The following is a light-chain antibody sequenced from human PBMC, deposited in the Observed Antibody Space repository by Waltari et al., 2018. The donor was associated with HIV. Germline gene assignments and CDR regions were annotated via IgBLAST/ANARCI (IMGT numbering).Light chain of an antibody. CDR2: EDD. J-gene: IGLJ2*01. CDR3: GSWDSGLNVAV. CDR1: TSNIGINH. Sequence: QSVSPQPPPVSAAPGQTVSIFRPGHTSNIGINHVSWYRRFPDTAPRLLLDEDDERPSGLRDRFSASKSPTTATLVISGLQTEDEADYFCGSWDSGLNVAVFGGGTKVTVL. V-gene: IGLV1-51*01.